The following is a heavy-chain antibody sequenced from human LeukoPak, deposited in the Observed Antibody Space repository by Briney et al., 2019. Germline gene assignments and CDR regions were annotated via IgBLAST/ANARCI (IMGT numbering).Heavy chain of an antibody. CDR2: IKSKTDGGTT. V-gene: IGHV3-15*01. CDR3: TPDSGGSYHNIFDY. CDR1: GFTFSNAW. D-gene: IGHD1-26*01. Sequence: GGSLRLSCAASGFTFSNAWMSWVRQAPGKGLEWVGRIKSKTDGGTTDYAAPVKGRFTISRDDSKNTLYLQMNSLKTEDTAVYYCTPDSGGSYHNIFDYWGQGTLVTVSS. J-gene: IGHJ4*02.